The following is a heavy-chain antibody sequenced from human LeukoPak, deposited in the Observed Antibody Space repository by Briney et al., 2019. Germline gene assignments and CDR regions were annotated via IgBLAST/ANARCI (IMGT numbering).Heavy chain of an antibody. CDR2: IIPIFGTA. V-gene: IGHV1-69*06. CDR1: GGTFSSYA. CDR3: ARTFREVGYCSGGSCYQGTGSDY. J-gene: IGHJ4*02. D-gene: IGHD2-15*01. Sequence: SVKVSCKASGGTFSSYAISWVRQAPGQGLEWMGGIIPIFGTANYAQKFQGRVTITADKSKSTAYMELSSLRSEDTAVYYCARTFREVGYCSGGSCYQGTGSDYWGQGTLVTVSS.